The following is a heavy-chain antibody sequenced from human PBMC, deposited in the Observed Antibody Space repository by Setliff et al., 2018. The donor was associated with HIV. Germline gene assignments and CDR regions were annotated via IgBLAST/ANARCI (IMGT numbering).Heavy chain of an antibody. J-gene: IGHJ3*02. D-gene: IGHD4-4*01. CDR3: AMSMTTYPVSRAFDI. CDR2: IIPIFGTT. Sequence: VKVSCQASGGTFSSYTISWVRQAPGQGLEWMGGIIPIFGTTNYAQKFQGRVTITADESTSTAYMELSSLRSEDTAVYYCAMSMTTYPVSRAFDIWGQGTMVTVSS. V-gene: IGHV1-69*13. CDR1: GGTFSSYT.